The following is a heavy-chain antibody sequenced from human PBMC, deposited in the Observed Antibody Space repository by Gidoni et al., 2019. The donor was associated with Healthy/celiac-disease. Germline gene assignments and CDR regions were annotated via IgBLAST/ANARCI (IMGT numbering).Heavy chain of an antibody. CDR2: MNPNSGNT. CDR3: ARRALLWGRDAFDI. D-gene: IGHD3-10*01. V-gene: IGHV1-8*01. Sequence: QVQLVQSGAEVKKPGASVQVYCKASGYTFTSYDINWVRQATGQGLEWMGWMNPNSGNTGYAQKFQGRVTMTRNTSISTAYMELSSLRSEDTAVYYCARRALLWGRDAFDIWGQGTMVTVSS. CDR1: GYTFTSYD. J-gene: IGHJ3*02.